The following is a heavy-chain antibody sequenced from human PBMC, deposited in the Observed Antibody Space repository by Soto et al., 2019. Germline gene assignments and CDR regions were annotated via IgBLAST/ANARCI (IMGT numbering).Heavy chain of an antibody. V-gene: IGHV3-15*05. CDR2: VRSRTEGGAK. CDR1: GFNFRNAW. D-gene: IGHD4-17*01. J-gene: IGHJ4*02. CDR3: ITDPSTVTPFYYFDY. Sequence: EVTLVESGGGLVKPGGSLTLSCVGSGFNFRNAWMGWVRQAPGKGPEWVGRVRSRTEGGAKDYNGALEGRFTISRDDSKNEVYLEMISLRSEDTAVYYCITDPSTVTPFYYFDYWGQGTLVTVSS.